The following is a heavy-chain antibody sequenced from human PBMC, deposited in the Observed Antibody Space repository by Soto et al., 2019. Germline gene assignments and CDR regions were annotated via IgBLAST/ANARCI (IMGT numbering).Heavy chain of an antibody. D-gene: IGHD6-19*01. Sequence: GGSLRLSCTASGFTFGDYAMSWFRQAPGKGLEWVGFIRSKAYGGTTEYAASVKGRFTISRDDSKSIAYLQMNRLKNEDTAVCYCTRDSGEWLVQLESSRLHPCGQGTLVTV. V-gene: IGHV3-49*03. CDR3: TRDSGEWLVQLESSRLHP. J-gene: IGHJ5*02. CDR1: GFTFGDYA. CDR2: IRSKAYGGTT.